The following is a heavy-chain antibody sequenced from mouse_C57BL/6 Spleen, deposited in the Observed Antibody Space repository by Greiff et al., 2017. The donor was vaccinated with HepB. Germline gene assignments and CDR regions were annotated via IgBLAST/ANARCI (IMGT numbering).Heavy chain of an antibody. CDR3: ARGGSRDYAMDY. CDR2: IYPRSGNT. CDR1: GYTFTSYG. V-gene: IGHV1-81*01. Sequence: QVQLKESGAELARPGASVTLSCKASGYTFTSYGLSWVKQRTGQGLEWIGEIYPRSGNTYYNEKFKGKATLTADKSSSTAYMELRSLTSEDSAVYFCARGGSRDYAMDYWGQGTSVTVSS. D-gene: IGHD1-1*01. J-gene: IGHJ4*01.